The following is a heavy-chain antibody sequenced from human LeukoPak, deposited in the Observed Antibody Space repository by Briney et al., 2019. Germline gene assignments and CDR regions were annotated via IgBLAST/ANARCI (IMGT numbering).Heavy chain of an antibody. V-gene: IGHV3-30*18. CDR2: ISDDGSNK. CDR3: AKTFLPVGSGSYYKRLYYYFDY. Sequence: GGSLRLSCAASGFTFSSYGMHWVRQAPGKGLEWVAVISDDGSNKYYADSVKGRFTISRDNSKNTLYLQMNSLRAEDTAVYYCAKTFLPVGSGSYYKRLYYYFDYWGQGTLVTVSS. J-gene: IGHJ4*02. D-gene: IGHD3-10*01. CDR1: GFTFSSYG.